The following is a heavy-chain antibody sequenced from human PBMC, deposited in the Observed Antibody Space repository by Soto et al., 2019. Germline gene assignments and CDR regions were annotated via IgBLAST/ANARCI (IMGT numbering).Heavy chain of an antibody. V-gene: IGHV1-69*06. CDR3: AITPFHDSGSRFDY. Sequence: SVRVSCKASGGTFSRYSISWVRQAPGQGLEYMGGIIPIFGTANYAQRFQGRVTITADKSTSTAYMELTSLRSEDTAVFYCAITPFHDSGSRFDYWGQGTLVTVSS. J-gene: IGHJ4*02. CDR2: IIPIFGTA. CDR1: GGTFSRYS. D-gene: IGHD3-10*01.